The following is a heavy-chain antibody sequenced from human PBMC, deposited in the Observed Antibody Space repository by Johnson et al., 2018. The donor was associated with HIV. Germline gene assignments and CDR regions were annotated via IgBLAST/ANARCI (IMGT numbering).Heavy chain of an antibody. J-gene: IGHJ3*02. V-gene: IGHV3-30*04. CDR2: ISYDGSNK. D-gene: IGHD1-26*01. Sequence: QVQLVESGGGVVQPGRSLRLSCAASGFTFSSYAMHWVRQAPGKGLEWVAVISYDGSNKYYADSVKGRFTISRDNSKNTLYLQMNSLRAEDTALYYCAKDSDSGSYSSFDIWGQGTMVTVSS. CDR3: AKDSDSGSYSSFDI. CDR1: GFTFSSYA.